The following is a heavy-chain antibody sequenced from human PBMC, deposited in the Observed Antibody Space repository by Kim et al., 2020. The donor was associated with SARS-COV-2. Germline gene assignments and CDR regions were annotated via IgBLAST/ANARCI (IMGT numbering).Heavy chain of an antibody. CDR3: AKYRAGAWTFDY. V-gene: IGHV3-23*01. D-gene: IGHD1-1*01. Sequence: GGSLRLSCAASGFTLSAYAMSWVRQAPGKGLEWVSGISGSGGSTDYVDSVKGRFTISRDNSRNTLYLQMNSLRAEDTAVYYCAKYRAGAWTFDYWGQGNLVTVSS. CDR1: GFTLSAYA. J-gene: IGHJ4*02. CDR2: ISGSGGST.